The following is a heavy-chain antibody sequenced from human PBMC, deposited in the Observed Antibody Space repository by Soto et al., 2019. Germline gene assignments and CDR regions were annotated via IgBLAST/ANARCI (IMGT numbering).Heavy chain of an antibody. CDR3: ARGGYCISTCCYVFDY. J-gene: IGHJ4*02. CDR2: IIPVFCTA. CDR1: GGTFSSYG. D-gene: IGHD2-2*03. Sequence: QVQLVQSGAEVKKPRSSVKVSCKASGGTFSSYGISWVRQAPGHGLEWMGEIIPVFCTANYAQKFQGRVTITADASTSTSYMEPSSLRSEDTAVYYCARGGYCISTCCYVFDYWGQGTLVTVSS. V-gene: IGHV1-69*12.